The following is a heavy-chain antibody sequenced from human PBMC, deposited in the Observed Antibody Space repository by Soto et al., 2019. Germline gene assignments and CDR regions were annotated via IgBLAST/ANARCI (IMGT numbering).Heavy chain of an antibody. CDR1: GGTFSSYA. CDR3: AKEDSNDAFDI. D-gene: IGHD2-15*01. CDR2: IIPNSGTT. V-gene: IGHV1-69*05. Sequence: GASVKVSCKASGGTFSSYAISWVRQAPGQGLEWMGWIIPNSGTTNYAQKFQGRVTMTRDESTSTAYMELSRLRSDDTAVYYCAKEDSNDAFDIWGQGTMVTVSS. J-gene: IGHJ3*02.